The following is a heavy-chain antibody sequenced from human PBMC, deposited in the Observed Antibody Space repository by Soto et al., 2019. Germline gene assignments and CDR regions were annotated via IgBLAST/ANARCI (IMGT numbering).Heavy chain of an antibody. J-gene: IGHJ5*02. CDR3: ARLVTIFGLVPWAPGWFDP. V-gene: IGHV4-39*01. CDR1: GGSISSSSYY. CDR2: IYYSGST. D-gene: IGHD3-3*01. Sequence: PSETLSLTCTVSGGSISSSSYYWGWIRQPPGKGLEWIGSIYYSGSTYYNPSLKSRVTISVDTSKNQFSLKLSSVTAADTAVYYCARLVTIFGLVPWAPGWFDPWGQGTLVTVSS.